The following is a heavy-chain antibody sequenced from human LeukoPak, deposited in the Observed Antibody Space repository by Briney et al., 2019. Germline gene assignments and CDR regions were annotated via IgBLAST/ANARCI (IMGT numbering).Heavy chain of an antibody. D-gene: IGHD1-7*01. J-gene: IGHJ4*02. CDR3: ARGHYWNYR. V-gene: IGHV4-4*07. Sequence: SETLSLTCTVSGGSISNFYWNWIRQPAGKGLEWIGHIYSSGSTNYNPSLRSRVTMSVDKSKNQFSLRLSSVTAADTAIYFCARGHYWNYRWGQGTLVTVSS. CDR2: IYSSGST. CDR1: GGSISNFY.